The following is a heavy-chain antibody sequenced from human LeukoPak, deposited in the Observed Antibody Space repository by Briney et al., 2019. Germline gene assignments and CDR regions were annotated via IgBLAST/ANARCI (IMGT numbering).Heavy chain of an antibody. V-gene: IGHV3-53*01. J-gene: IGHJ4*02. CDR1: GFTFNGYW. Sequence: GGSLTLSCAASGFTFNGYWMSWVRQAPGKGLEWVSFIYSGGSTHYSDSVKGRFTISRDNSKNTLYLQMNSLRAEDTAVYYCARRAGAYSHPYDYWGQGTLVTVSS. CDR2: IYSGGST. D-gene: IGHD4/OR15-4a*01. CDR3: ARRAGAYSHPYDY.